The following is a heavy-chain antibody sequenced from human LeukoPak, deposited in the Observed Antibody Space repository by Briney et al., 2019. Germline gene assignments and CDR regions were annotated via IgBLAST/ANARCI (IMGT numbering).Heavy chain of an antibody. CDR2: ISGSGGST. CDR3: AKDQLWFGESSTDY. D-gene: IGHD3-10*01. Sequence: PGGSLRLSCAASGFTFSSYGMSWVRQAPGKGLEWVSAISGSGGSTYYADSVKGRFTISRDNSKNTLYLQMNSLRAEDTAVYYCAKDQLWFGESSTDYWGQGTLVTVSS. CDR1: GFTFSSYG. J-gene: IGHJ4*02. V-gene: IGHV3-23*01.